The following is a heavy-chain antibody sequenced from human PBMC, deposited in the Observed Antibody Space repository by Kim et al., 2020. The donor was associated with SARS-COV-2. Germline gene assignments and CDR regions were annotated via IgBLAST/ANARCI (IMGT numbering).Heavy chain of an antibody. D-gene: IGHD3-10*01. J-gene: IGHJ1*01. CDR2: IYTSGST. Sequence: SETLSLTCTVSGGSISSGSYYWSWIRQPAGKGLEWIGRIYTSGSTNYNPSLKSRVTISVDTSKNQFSLKLSSVTAADTAVYYCASGTEVWFGELWAAEYFQHWGQGTLVTVSS. V-gene: IGHV4-61*02. CDR1: GGSISSGSYY. CDR3: ASGTEVWFGELWAAEYFQH.